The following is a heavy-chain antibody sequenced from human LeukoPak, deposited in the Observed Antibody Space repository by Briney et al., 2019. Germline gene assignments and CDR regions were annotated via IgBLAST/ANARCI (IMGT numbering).Heavy chain of an antibody. Sequence: SETLSLTCTVSGGSIGSSSYYWGWIRQPPGKGLEWIGSIYYSGSTYCNPSLKSRVTMSVDTSKNQFSLKLSSVTAADTAVYYCARDPFTPGHRQYAFDIWGQGTMVTVSS. CDR2: IYYSGST. CDR1: GGSIGSSSYY. D-gene: IGHD2-15*01. CDR3: ARDPFTPGHRQYAFDI. J-gene: IGHJ3*02. V-gene: IGHV4-39*07.